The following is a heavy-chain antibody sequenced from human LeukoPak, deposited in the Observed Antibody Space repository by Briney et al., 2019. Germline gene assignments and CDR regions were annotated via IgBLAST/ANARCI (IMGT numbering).Heavy chain of an antibody. V-gene: IGHV4-59*01. CDR3: ARARYVNSFYAFDI. Sequence: PSETLSLTCTFSGSSISTSYWSWIRQPPGKGLEWIAYIYYSGYTNYNPSLKSRVTISIDTSKNQFSLKLSSVTAADTAVYYCARARYVNSFYAFDIWGQGTLVTVSS. CDR1: GSSISTSY. J-gene: IGHJ3*02. CDR2: IYYSGYT. D-gene: IGHD3-9*01.